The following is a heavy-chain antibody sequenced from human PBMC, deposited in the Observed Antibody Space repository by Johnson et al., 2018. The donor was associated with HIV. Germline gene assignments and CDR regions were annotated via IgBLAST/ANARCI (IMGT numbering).Heavy chain of an antibody. CDR3: ASGGYCGCDCYDGVAFDI. D-gene: IGHD2-21*02. J-gene: IGHJ3*02. CDR1: GFTFSSYW. V-gene: IGHV3-7*01. CDR2: IKQDGSEK. Sequence: VQLVESGGGLVQPGGSLRLSCAASGFTFSSYWMSWVRQAPGKGLEWVANIKQDGSEKYYVDSVKGRFTISRDNAKNSLYLQMNSLRAEDTAVYYCASGGYCGCDCYDGVAFDIWCQGTMVTVSS.